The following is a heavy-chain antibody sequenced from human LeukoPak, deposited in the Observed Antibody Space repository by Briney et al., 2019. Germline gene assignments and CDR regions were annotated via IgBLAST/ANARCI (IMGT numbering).Heavy chain of an antibody. J-gene: IGHJ4*02. CDR1: GYTFTSYG. CDR3: ARESPHDYGDYVLGY. Sequence: ASVKVSCKVSGYTFTSYGISWVRQAPGQGLEWMGWISAYNGNTNYAQKLQGRVTMTTDTSTSTAYMELRSLRSDDTAVYYCARESPHDYGDYVLGYWGQGTLVTVSS. V-gene: IGHV1-18*01. CDR2: ISAYNGNT. D-gene: IGHD4-17*01.